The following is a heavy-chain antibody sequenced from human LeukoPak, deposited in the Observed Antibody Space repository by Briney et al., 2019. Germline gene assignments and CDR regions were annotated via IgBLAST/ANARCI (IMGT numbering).Heavy chain of an antibody. CDR3: ASSEATTTPPPYGMDV. D-gene: IGHD5-12*01. CDR1: GGSIRSSYYY. CDR2: IYYTGST. Sequence: SETLSLTCTVSGGSIRSSYYYWGWIRQPPGKGLEWIGYIYYTGSTFYNPSLKSRVTISVDTSKNQVSLKLSSVTAADTAVYYCASSEATTTPPPYGMDVWGQGTKVTVSS. J-gene: IGHJ6*02. V-gene: IGHV4-31*03.